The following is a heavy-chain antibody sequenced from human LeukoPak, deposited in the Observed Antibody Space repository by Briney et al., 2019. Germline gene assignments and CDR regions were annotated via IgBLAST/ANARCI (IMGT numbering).Heavy chain of an antibody. CDR1: GFTFSNYW. J-gene: IGHJ4*02. CDR2: IKQDGSER. V-gene: IGHV3-7*01. CDR3: ATKSVTRYFDY. D-gene: IGHD4-11*01. Sequence: PGGSLRLSCGASGFTFSNYWMSWVRQAPGKGLEWVANIKQDGSERYYADSVKGRFTISRDNAKNSLYLRMNSPRAEDTAVYFCATKSVTRYFDYWGQGNLVTVSS.